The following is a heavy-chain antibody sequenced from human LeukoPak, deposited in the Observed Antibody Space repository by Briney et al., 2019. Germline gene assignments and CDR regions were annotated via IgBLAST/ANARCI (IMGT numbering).Heavy chain of an antibody. CDR1: GYTVTSYD. D-gene: IGHD3-16*02. J-gene: IGHJ5*02. CDR2: MNPNSGNT. CDR3: ARGPLVRLPSSFDP. V-gene: IGHV1-8*01. Sequence: PVASVKVSCKASGYTVTSYDINWVRQATGQGLEWMGWMNPNSGNTGSAQRFQGRITMTRDTSISTAYMELSSLRSEDTAVYYCARGPLVRLPSSFDPWGQGTLVTVSS.